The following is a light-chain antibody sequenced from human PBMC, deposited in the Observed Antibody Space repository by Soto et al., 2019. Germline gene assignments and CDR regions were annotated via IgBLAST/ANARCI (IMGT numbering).Light chain of an antibody. J-gene: IGKJ5*01. CDR3: QQYENLPT. Sequence: DIPMTQAPSSLSASLGDRVTITCQASQNINNYLNWYQQKPGRAPKLLIYDASNLEAGVPSRFRGSGSGTDFTFTISRLQPEDIATYYCQQYENLPTFGQGTLLE. CDR2: DAS. CDR1: QNINNY. V-gene: IGKV1-33*01.